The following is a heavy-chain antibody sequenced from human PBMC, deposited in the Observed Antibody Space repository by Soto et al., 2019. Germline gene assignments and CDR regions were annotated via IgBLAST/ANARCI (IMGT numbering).Heavy chain of an antibody. D-gene: IGHD6-13*01. CDR1: EGTFNSYA. V-gene: IGHV1-69*01. CDR3: ASGASRWDPYFFDS. CDR2: IIPYYNTL. Sequence: QAQVVQSGAEVRKPGSSVKLSCKASEGTFNSYAIAWVRHAPGQGLEWMGGIIPYYNTLNYAQKFQDRVTITADDSTNTVYRELSSLRSDDTSVYFCASGASRWDPYFFDSWAQGTLVTVSS. J-gene: IGHJ4*02.